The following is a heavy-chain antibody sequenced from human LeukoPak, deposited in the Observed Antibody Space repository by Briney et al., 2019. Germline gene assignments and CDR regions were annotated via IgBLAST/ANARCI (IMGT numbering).Heavy chain of an antibody. CDR2: ISSSGYTI. D-gene: IGHD6-19*01. J-gene: IGHJ4*02. CDR1: GFTFSSYE. CDR3: ARDGSGWFDY. V-gene: IGHV3-48*03. Sequence: GGSLRLSCAASGFTFSSYEMNWVRQAPGQGLEWVSYISSSGYTIYYADSVKGRFTISRDNAKNSLYLQMYSLRAEDTAVYYCARDGSGWFDYWGQGTLVTVSS.